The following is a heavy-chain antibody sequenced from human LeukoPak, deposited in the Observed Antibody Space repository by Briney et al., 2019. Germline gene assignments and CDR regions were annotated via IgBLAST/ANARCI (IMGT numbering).Heavy chain of an antibody. CDR1: GYTFTSYG. J-gene: IGHJ4*02. D-gene: IGHD6-13*01. V-gene: IGHV1-18*01. CDR3: ARDSSSWSLPLPHYFDY. CDR2: ISAYNGNT. Sequence: ASVNVSCKASGYTFTSYGISRVRQAPGQGLEWMGWISAYNGNTNYAQKLQGRVTMTTDTSTSTAYMELRSLRSDDTAVYYCARDSSSWSLPLPHYFDYWGQGTLVTVSS.